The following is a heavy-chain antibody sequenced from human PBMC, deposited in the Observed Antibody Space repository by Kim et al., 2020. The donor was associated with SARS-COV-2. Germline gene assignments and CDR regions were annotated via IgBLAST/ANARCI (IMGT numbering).Heavy chain of an antibody. CDR1: LCVNH. V-gene: IGHV3-30*19. CDR2: ISSVGMSH. Sequence: GGSLRLSCVISLCVNHKLWVRQAPGKGVKWVAAISSVGMSHSYSASVKCLITVSTDNPNNTMFLQLDSLRAEDTAVYYSASEGRSTGRGGTYDVWGRGTLVTVSS. CDR3: ASEGRSTGRGGTYDV. J-gene: IGHJ4*03. D-gene: IGHD1-7*01.